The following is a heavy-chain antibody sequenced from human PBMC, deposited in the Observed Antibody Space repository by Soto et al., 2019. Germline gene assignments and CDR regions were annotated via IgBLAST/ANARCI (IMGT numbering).Heavy chain of an antibody. CDR3: TTGQVAGTRDY. CDR1: GFTFSNAW. V-gene: IGHV3-15*01. J-gene: IGHJ4*02. D-gene: IGHD6-19*01. Sequence: PGGSLRLSCAASGFTFSNAWMSWVRQPPGKGLEWVGRIKSKTDGGTTDYVAPVKGRFIISRDDSKNMVYLQMNSLKTEDTAMYYCTTGQVAGTRDYWGQGTLATVSS. CDR2: IKSKTDGGTT.